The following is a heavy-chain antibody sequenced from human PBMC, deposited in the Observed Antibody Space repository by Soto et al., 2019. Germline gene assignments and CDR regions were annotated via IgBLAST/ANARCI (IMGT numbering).Heavy chain of an antibody. CDR1: GYSFTNYW. V-gene: IGHV5-51*01. CDR2: IYPGDSDT. CDR3: ARQHSSSPVLWGLDV. D-gene: IGHD6-6*01. J-gene: IGHJ6*02. Sequence: PGASLKISCKSSGYSFTNYWIGWVRQMPGKGLEWMGIIYPGDSDTRYSPSFQGQVTISADKSISTAYLQWSSLKASDTAVYYCARQHSSSPVLWGLDVWGQGTSVTVSS.